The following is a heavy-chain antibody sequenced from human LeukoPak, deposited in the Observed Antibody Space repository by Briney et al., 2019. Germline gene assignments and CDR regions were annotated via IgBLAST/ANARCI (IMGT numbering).Heavy chain of an antibody. V-gene: IGHV4-34*01. D-gene: IGHD2-2*01. Sequence: PSETLSLTCAVYGGSFSGYYWSWIRQPPGKGLEWIGEINHSGSTNYNPPLKSRVTISVDTSKNQFSLKLSSVTAADTAVYYCARGSIVVVPAAKGGVWTGGFPGLDYWGQGTLVTVSS. CDR1: GGSFSGYY. CDR3: ARGSIVVVPAAKGGVWTGGFPGLDY. J-gene: IGHJ4*02. CDR2: INHSGST.